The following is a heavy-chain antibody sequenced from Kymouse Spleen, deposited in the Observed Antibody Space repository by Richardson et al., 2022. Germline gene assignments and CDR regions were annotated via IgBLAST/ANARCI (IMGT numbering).Heavy chain of an antibody. D-gene: IGHD5-12*01. V-gene: IGHV3-9*01. J-gene: IGHJ6*02. CDR1: GFTFDDYA. Sequence: EVQLVESGGGLVQPGRSLRLSCAASGFTFDDYAMHWVRQAPGKGLEWVSGISWNSGSIGYADSVKGRFTISRDNAKNSLYLQMNSLRAEDTALYYCAKDMGGYEGYYYGMDVWGQGTTVTVSS. CDR3: AKDMGGYEGYYYGMDV. CDR2: ISWNSGSI.